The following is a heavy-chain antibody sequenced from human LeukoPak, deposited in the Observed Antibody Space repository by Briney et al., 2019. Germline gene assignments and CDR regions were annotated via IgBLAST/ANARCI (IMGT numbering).Heavy chain of an antibody. CDR1: GFTFSSYE. D-gene: IGHD3-3*01. CDR3: ARDGEIFGVPIGAFDI. V-gene: IGHV3-48*03. Sequence: PGGSLRLSCAASGFTFSSYEMNWVRQAPGKGLEWVSYISSSGSYIYYADSVKGRFTISRDNAKNSLYLQMNSLRAEDTAVYYCARDGEIFGVPIGAFDIWGQGTMVNVSS. CDR2: ISSSGSYI. J-gene: IGHJ3*02.